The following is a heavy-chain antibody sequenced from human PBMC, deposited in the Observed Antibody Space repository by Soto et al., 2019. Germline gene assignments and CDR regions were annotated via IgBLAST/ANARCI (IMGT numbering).Heavy chain of an antibody. Sequence: QVQLVQSGAEVKKPGASVKVSCKASGYTFTSYGISWVRQAPGQGLEWMGWISAYSGNTNYAQKLQGRVTMTTDTSTSTADMELRSLRSDDTAVYYCARFDCSGGSCYGSDYWGQGTLVTVSS. V-gene: IGHV1-18*04. CDR3: ARFDCSGGSCYGSDY. CDR2: ISAYSGNT. J-gene: IGHJ4*02. CDR1: GYTFTSYG. D-gene: IGHD2-15*01.